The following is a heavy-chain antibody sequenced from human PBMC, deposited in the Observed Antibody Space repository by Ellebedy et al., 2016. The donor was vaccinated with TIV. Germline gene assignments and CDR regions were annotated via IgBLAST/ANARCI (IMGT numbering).Heavy chain of an antibody. D-gene: IGHD1-26*01. CDR1: GYSISSGYH. J-gene: IGHJ6*04. CDR3: ARLVGGTPDV. V-gene: IGHV4-38-2*02. Sequence: SETLSLTXTVSGYSISSGYHWGWIRQPPGKGLEWIGTIYDSGSTYYKPSLKSRVTISVDTSKNQFSLQLNSVTPEDTAVYYCARLVGGTPDVWGKGTTVTVSS. CDR2: IYDSGST.